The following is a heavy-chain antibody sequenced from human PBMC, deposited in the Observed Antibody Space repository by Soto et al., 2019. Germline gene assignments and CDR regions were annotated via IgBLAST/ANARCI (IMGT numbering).Heavy chain of an antibody. J-gene: IGHJ4*02. CDR2: FFIGGNT. D-gene: IGHD3-9*01. Sequence: SETLSLTCTGSGGSMTGGSISSTTYYWGWMRQPPGKGLEWIASFFIGGNTYYNPSLKRRVTISVDRSKNQSSLKLSSVTAADTAVYYCARHPGYYDILTGYPTYSSDYWGPGILVTVSS. V-gene: IGHV4-39*07. CDR1: GGSMTGGSISSTTYY. CDR3: ARHPGYYDILTGYPTYSSDY.